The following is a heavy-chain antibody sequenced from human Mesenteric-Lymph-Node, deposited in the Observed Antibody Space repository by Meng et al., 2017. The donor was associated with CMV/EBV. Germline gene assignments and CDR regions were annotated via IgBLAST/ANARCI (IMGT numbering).Heavy chain of an antibody. CDR3: AKRTRIFGVVTLDY. D-gene: IGHD3-3*01. CDR2: SDHSARTI. Sequence: GGSLRLSCAASGFTFGSYAMSWVRQAPGKGLEWLSSSDHSARTIYYAGSVKGRFTISRDNSKNTLYLQMNSLRAEDTAVYYCAKRTRIFGVVTLDYWGQGTLVTVSS. J-gene: IGHJ4*02. CDR1: GFTFGSYA. V-gene: IGHV3-23*05.